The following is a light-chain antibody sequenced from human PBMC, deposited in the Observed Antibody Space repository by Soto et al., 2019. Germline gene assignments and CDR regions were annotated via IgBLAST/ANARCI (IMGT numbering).Light chain of an antibody. V-gene: IGLV1-40*01. J-gene: IGLJ1*01. CDR3: DSYTSSRAYV. CDR2: GNS. Sequence: QSVLTQPPSVSGAPGQRVTISCTGSSSNIGAGYDVHWYQQLPGTAPKLLIYGNSNRPSGVPDQFSGSKSGTSASLAISGLQAEDEADYYCDSYTSSRAYVFGIGTKVTVL. CDR1: SSNIGAGYD.